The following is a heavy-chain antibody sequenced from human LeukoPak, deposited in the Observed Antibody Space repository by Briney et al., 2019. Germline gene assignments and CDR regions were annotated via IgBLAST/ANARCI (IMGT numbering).Heavy chain of an antibody. CDR1: GFSLNTRQMC. V-gene: IGHV2-70*17. J-gene: IGHJ4*02. CDR2: IDWDDEM. D-gene: IGHD1-14*01. Sequence: ESGPALVKPTQTLTLTCTFSGFSLNTRQMCVVSIRQSPGKALEWLARIDWDDEMFYSKSLRTRLSISKDTSKNQVVLTVNNMRPVDTGIYFCARMTPDSPSFDFWGQGILVTVSS. CDR3: ARMTPDSPSFDF.